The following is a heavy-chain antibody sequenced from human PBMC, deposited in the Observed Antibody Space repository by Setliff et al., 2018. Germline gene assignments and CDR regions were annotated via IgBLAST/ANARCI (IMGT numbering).Heavy chain of an antibody. CDR3: ARIVCSSTSCSRFGY. Sequence: GASVKVSCKASGYTFTSYAMNWARQAPGQGLEWMGWINTNTGNPTYAQGFTGRFVFSLDTSVSTAYLQISSLKAEDTAVYYCARIVCSSTSCSRFGYWGQGTLVTVSS. V-gene: IGHV7-4-1*02. CDR1: GYTFTSYA. CDR2: INTNTGNP. D-gene: IGHD2-2*01. J-gene: IGHJ4*02.